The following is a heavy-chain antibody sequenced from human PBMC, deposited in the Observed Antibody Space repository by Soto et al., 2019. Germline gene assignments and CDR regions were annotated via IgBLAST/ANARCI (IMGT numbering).Heavy chain of an antibody. CDR1: GFTFSNAR. D-gene: IGHD5-12*01. J-gene: IGHJ4*02. CDR3: TTDYAQSFSIVATIGLDY. Sequence: GESLKISCAASGFTFSNARMSWVRQAPGKGLEWVGRIKSKTDGGTTDYAAPVKGRFTISRDDSKNTLYLQMNSLKTEDTAVYYCTTDYAQSFSIVATIGLDYWGQGTLVTVSS. V-gene: IGHV3-15*01. CDR2: IKSKTDGGTT.